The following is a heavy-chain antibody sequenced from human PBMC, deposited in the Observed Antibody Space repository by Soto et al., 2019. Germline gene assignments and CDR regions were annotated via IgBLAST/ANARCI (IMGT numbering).Heavy chain of an antibody. CDR1: GYSFTSLH. J-gene: IGHJ4*02. CDR3: ARGSPGPVDH. Sequence: QVQLVQSGAEVRRPGASVKVSCKASGYSFTSLHFNWVRQATGQGLEWIGWMNPHSGETGYAQRFQGRVTMTRDISLSTAYMELRSLTSHDTAVYFLARGSPGPVDHWGQGTLVTVSS. D-gene: IGHD3-10*01. CDR2: MNPHSGET. V-gene: IGHV1-8*01.